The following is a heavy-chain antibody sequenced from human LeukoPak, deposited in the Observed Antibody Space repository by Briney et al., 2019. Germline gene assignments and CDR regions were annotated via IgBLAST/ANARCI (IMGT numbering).Heavy chain of an antibody. CDR3: AREGDYDRAFDI. CDR1: GYTFTRYG. CDR2: ISAYNGNT. J-gene: IGHJ3*02. V-gene: IGHV1-18*01. Sequence: ASVKVSCKASGYTFTRYGISWLRQAPGQGLEWMGWISAYNGNTNYAQKLQGRVTMTTDTSTSTAYMELRSLRSDDTAVYYCAREGDYDRAFDIWGQGTMVTVSS. D-gene: IGHD4-17*01.